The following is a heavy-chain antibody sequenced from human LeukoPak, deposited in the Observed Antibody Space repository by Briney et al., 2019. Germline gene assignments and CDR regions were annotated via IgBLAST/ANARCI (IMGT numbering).Heavy chain of an antibody. CDR1: GFTFSSYG. CDR3: ARTYYDSLTAYYTYFDL. D-gene: IGHD3-9*01. Sequence: PGGSLRLSCAASGFTFSSYGMPWVRQAPGKGLEWVAFISSAGTTTYYADSVKGRFTISRDYSKTSLYLQMNSLRADDTAVYYCARTYYDSLTAYYTYFDLWGQGTLVTVSS. V-gene: IGHV3-30*19. J-gene: IGHJ4*02. CDR2: ISSAGTTT.